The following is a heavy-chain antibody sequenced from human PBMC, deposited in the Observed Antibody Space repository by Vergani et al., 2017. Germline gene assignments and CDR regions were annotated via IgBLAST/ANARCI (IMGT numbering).Heavy chain of an antibody. CDR1: GFTFSSYA. D-gene: IGHD2-21*01. Sequence: EVQLLESGGGLVQPGGSLRLSCAASGFTFSSYAMSWVRQAPGKGLEWVSAISGSGGSTYYADSVKGRFTISRDNSKNTLYLQMNSLRAEDTAVYYCAKDLFAQSSRLIRHLSEPFDYWGQGTLVTVSS. CDR3: AKDLFAQSSRLIRHLSEPFDY. CDR2: ISGSGGST. J-gene: IGHJ4*02. V-gene: IGHV3-23*01.